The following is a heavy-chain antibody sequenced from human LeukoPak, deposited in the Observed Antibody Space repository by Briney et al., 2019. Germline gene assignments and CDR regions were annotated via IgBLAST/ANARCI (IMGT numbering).Heavy chain of an antibody. V-gene: IGHV4-39*07. CDR2: IYYSGST. CDR1: GGSISSSSYY. D-gene: IGHD3-3*01. J-gene: IGHJ4*02. Sequence: PSETLSLTCTVSGGSISSSSYYWGWIRQPPGKGLEWIGSIYYSGSTYYNPSLKSRVTISVDTSKNQFSLKLSSVTAADTAVYYCARAVGDFWSGYYSNFDYWGQGTLVTVSS. CDR3: ARAVGDFWSGYYSNFDY.